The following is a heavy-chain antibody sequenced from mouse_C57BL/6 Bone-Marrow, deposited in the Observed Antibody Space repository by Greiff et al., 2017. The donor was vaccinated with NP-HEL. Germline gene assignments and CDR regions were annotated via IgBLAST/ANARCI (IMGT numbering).Heavy chain of an antibody. CDR1: GFTFSSYG. D-gene: IGHD2-4*01. CDR3: ASPYDYDVAWFAY. Sequence: EVKLMESGGDLVKPGGSLKLSCAASGFTFSSYGMSWVRQTPDKWLEWVATISSGGSYTYYPDSVKGRFTISRDNAKNTLYLQMSSLKSEDTAMYYCASPYDYDVAWFAYWGQGTLVTVSA. V-gene: IGHV5-6*01. J-gene: IGHJ3*01. CDR2: ISSGGSYT.